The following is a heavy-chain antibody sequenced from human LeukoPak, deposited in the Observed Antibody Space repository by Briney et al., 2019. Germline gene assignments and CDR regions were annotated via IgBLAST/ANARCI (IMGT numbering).Heavy chain of an antibody. J-gene: IGHJ3*02. Sequence: GGSLRLSCAASGFTFDDYAMHWVRQAPGKGLEWVSGISWNSGSIGYADSVKGRFTISRDNSKNTLYLQMNSLRAEDTAVYYCASSPYYDILTGTHGAFDIWGQGTMVTVSS. CDR2: ISWNSGSI. V-gene: IGHV3-9*01. D-gene: IGHD3-9*01. CDR1: GFTFDDYA. CDR3: ASSPYYDILTGTHGAFDI.